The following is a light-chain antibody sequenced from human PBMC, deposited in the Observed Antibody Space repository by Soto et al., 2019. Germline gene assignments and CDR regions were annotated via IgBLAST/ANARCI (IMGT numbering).Light chain of an antibody. J-gene: IGKJ4*01. CDR1: QTVSST. Sequence: EIVMTQSPATLSVSPGERATLSCSASQTVSSTLAWYQQKPGQAHRLLIYGASTRATGIPARFSGSGSGTEFTLTIGSLQSEDFAIYYCQQYNKWPLTFGGGTKVETK. CDR2: GAS. V-gene: IGKV3D-15*01. CDR3: QQYNKWPLT.